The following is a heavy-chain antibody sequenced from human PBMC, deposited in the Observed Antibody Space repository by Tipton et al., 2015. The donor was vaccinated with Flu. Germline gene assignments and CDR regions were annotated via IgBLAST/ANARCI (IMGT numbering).Heavy chain of an antibody. CDR2: IIPVFGAK. D-gene: IGHD3-10*01. V-gene: IGHV1-69*18. J-gene: IGHJ4*02. Sequence: QLVQSGAEVKKPGSSVRVSCKASGGIFNNNAINWVRQAPGQGLEWVGRIIPVFGAKDYAQKFLGRVTFTADESSSTAFMDLSSLTSEDTAIYFCASAYYGRPERYIDSWGPGTLVTVSS. CDR1: GGIFNNNA. CDR3: ASAYYGRPERYIDS.